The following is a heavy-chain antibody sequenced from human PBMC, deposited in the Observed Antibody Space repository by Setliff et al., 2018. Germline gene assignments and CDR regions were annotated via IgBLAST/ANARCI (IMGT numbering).Heavy chain of an antibody. CDR1: GGSISSGSHY. J-gene: IGHJ4*01. CDR3: ARDQYTSGWYGRPESYSDC. V-gene: IGHV4-61*10. D-gene: IGHD6-19*01. CDR2: NDPSDDT. Sequence: KPSETLSLTCTVSGGSISSGSHYWTWIRHPTGKRLEWRVHNDPSDDTNYSPSLKSRFTISRDTSKNQLSLKLSSLTAADTAVYYCARDQYTSGWYGRPESYSDCWGLGIQVTVSS.